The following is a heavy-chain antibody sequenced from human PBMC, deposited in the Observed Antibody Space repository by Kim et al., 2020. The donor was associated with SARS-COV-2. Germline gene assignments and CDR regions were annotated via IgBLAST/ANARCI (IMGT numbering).Heavy chain of an antibody. J-gene: IGHJ4*02. D-gene: IGHD6-13*01. Sequence: SVKGRFTISRDNSKNTLYLQMNSLRAEDTAVYYCARDSMPGYSSSWYVDYWGQGTLVTVSS. CDR3: ARDSMPGYSSSWYVDY. V-gene: IGHV3-30*07.